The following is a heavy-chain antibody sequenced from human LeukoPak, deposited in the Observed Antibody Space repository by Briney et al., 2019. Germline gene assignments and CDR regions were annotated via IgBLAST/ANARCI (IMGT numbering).Heavy chain of an antibody. CDR3: ARALDSSGYYPTPFDC. CDR2: IYYSGST. V-gene: IGHV4-39*07. J-gene: IGHJ4*02. CDR1: GGSISSSSYY. Sequence: SETLSLTCTVSGGSISSSSYYWGWIRQPPGKGLEWIGSIYYSGSTYYNPSLKSRVTISVDTSKNQFSLKLSSVTAADTAVYYCARALDSSGYYPTPFDCWGQGTLVTVSS. D-gene: IGHD3-22*01.